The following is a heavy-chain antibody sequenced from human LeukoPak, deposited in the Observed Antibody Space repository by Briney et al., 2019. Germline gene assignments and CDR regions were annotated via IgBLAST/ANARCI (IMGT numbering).Heavy chain of an antibody. D-gene: IGHD3-10*01. V-gene: IGHV3-21*01. CDR1: GFTFNIYS. CDR3: ARDDTSAHFFDY. J-gene: IGHJ4*02. Sequence: PGGSLRLSCAASGFTFNIYSMNWVRQAPGEGLEWVSSISTSSSHMYYADSVKGRFTISRDNAKNSLYLQMNTLRAEDTAVYYCARDDTSAHFFDYWGQGTLVTVSS. CDR2: ISTSSSHM.